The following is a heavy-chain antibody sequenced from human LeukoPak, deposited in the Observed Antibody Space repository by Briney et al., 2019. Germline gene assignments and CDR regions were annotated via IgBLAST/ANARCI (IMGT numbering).Heavy chain of an antibody. V-gene: IGHV4-4*07. CDR2: IYSSGNT. D-gene: IGHD2-8*01. J-gene: IGHJ4*02. Sequence: SETLSLTCTVSGGSINNYFWSWIRQPAGKGLEWIGRIYSSGNTNYNPSLRSPVTMSIDTSKNQFSLKVTSVTDADTAVYYCARIDPRYCTNGVCYTIFDYWGQGTLVTVSS. CDR1: GGSINNYF. CDR3: ARIDPRYCTNGVCYTIFDY.